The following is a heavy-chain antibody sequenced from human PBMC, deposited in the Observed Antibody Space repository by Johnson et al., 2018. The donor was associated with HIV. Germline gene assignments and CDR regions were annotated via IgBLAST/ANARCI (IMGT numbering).Heavy chain of an antibody. D-gene: IGHD1-26*01. CDR3: AKPPVGGSYLDAFDI. Sequence: QVQLVESGGGVAQPGGSLRLSCAASGFTFSDYYMSWIRQAPGKGLEWVSYISSSGSTIYYADSVKGRFTISRDNAKNSLYLQMNSLRAEDTAVYYCAKPPVGGSYLDAFDIWGQGTMVTVSS. J-gene: IGHJ3*02. V-gene: IGHV3-11*04. CDR1: GFTFSDYY. CDR2: ISSSGSTI.